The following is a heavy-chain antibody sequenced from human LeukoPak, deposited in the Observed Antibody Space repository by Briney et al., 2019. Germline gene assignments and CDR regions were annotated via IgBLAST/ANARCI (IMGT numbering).Heavy chain of an antibody. CDR3: ARIYLVRGVILQNYFDY. Sequence: PGGSLRLSCAASGFTFSSYGMHWVRQAPGKGLEWVAVISYDGSNKYYGDSVKGRFTISRDNSKNTLYLQMNSLRAEDTAVYYCARIYLVRGVILQNYFDYWGQGTLVTVSS. D-gene: IGHD3-10*01. V-gene: IGHV3-30*03. CDR2: ISYDGSNK. J-gene: IGHJ4*02. CDR1: GFTFSSYG.